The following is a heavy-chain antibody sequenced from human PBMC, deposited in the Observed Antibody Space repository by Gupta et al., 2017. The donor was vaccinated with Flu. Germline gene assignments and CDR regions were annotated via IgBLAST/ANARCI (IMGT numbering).Heavy chain of an antibody. V-gene: IGHV3-30*18. CDR2: ISYDGSNK. CDR1: GFTFISYG. CDR3: AKDRFSQQLGEQGNYYGMDV. D-gene: IGHD6-13*01. J-gene: IGHJ6*02. Sequence: QVHLVESGGDVVQPGRSLRLSCAASGFTFISYGMHWVRQAPGKGLEWVAVISYDGSNKYYADSVKGRFIISSDNSKNTLYLQVNSLRVEDTALYYCAKDRFSQQLGEQGNYYGMDVWGPGTTVTVSS.